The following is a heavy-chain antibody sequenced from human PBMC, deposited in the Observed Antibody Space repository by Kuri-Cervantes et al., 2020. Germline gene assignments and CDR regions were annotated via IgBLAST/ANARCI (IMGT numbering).Heavy chain of an antibody. J-gene: IGHJ6*02. CDR1: GFTFSSYS. V-gene: IGHV3-48*02. CDR2: ISSSSSTI. Sequence: GGSLRLSCAASGFTFSSYSMNWVCQALGKGLEWVSYISSSSSTIYYADSVNGRFTISRDHAKNSLYLQMNSLRDEDMAVYYCARPIAAAGTGSLWVLANHVNYYYGMDVWGQGTTVTVSS. D-gene: IGHD6-13*01. CDR3: ARPIAAAGTGSLWVLANHVNYYYGMDV.